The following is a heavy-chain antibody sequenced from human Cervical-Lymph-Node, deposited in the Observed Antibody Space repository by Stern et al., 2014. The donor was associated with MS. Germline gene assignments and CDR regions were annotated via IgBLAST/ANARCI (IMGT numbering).Heavy chain of an antibody. Sequence: VQLLQSGGGVVQPGRSLRLSCAASGFTFGRYGMHWVRQTPGKGLEWVAVISYGGSDQSYADSVKGRFTISRDNYKNTLYLQMNSLRPEDTAVYYCAKDSSYSSGWSEYLQDWGQGTLVTVSS. J-gene: IGHJ1*01. CDR1: GFTFGRYG. D-gene: IGHD6-19*01. CDR3: AKDSSYSSGWSEYLQD. V-gene: IGHV3-30*18. CDR2: ISYGGSDQ.